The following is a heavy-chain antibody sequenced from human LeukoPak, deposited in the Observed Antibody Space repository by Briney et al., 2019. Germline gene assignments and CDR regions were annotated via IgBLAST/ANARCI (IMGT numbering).Heavy chain of an antibody. CDR2: INYSGSTGST. D-gene: IGHD6-19*01. CDR3: ASASSGWYEAFDY. V-gene: IGHV4-39*07. Sequence: SETLSLTCSVSGESISHSTYYWGWIRQPPGKGLEWIGSINYSGSTGSTNYNPSLKSRVTISVDTSKNQFSLKLSSVTAADTAVYYCASASSGWYEAFDYWGQGTLVTVSS. J-gene: IGHJ4*02. CDR1: GESISHSTYY.